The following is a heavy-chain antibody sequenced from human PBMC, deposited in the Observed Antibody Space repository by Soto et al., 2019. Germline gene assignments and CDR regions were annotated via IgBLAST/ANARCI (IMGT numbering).Heavy chain of an antibody. V-gene: IGHV1-18*01. Sequence: SVKGSCKATGYTFTSYCISWVRQAPGQGLEWMGWISAYNGNTNYAQKLQGRVTMTTDTSTSTAYMELRSLRSDDTAVYYCARGAARPHFDYWGQGTLVTVSS. J-gene: IGHJ4*02. CDR2: ISAYNGNT. D-gene: IGHD6-6*01. CDR1: GYTFTSYC. CDR3: ARGAARPHFDY.